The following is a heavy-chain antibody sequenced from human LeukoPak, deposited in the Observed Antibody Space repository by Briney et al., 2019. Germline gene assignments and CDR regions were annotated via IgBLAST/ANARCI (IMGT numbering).Heavy chain of an antibody. V-gene: IGHV3-48*03. CDR3: ASGHGDYGFDY. CDR2: ISSSGSAI. D-gene: IGHD4-17*01. CDR1: GFTFSSYE. J-gene: IGHJ4*02. Sequence: GGSLRLSCAASGFTFSSYEMNWVRQAPGKGLEWVSFISSSGSAIHYADSVRGRFTISRDNAKNSLYLQMSRLRAEDTAVYYCASGHGDYGFDYWGQGTLVTVSS.